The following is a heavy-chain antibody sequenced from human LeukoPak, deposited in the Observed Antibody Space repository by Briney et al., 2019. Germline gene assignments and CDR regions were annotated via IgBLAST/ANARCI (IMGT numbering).Heavy chain of an antibody. V-gene: IGHV3-74*01. J-gene: IGHJ4*02. CDR3: ARESAGSYWG. Sequence: GGSLRLSCAASGFIFSNYWMHWVRHAPGKGLVWVSRLNLDGTTRDYADSVKGRFTISRDNAKNTLSLHMNSLKVDDTAVYYCARESAGSYWGWGKGTLVTVSS. D-gene: IGHD1-26*01. CDR1: GFIFSNYW. CDR2: LNLDGTTR.